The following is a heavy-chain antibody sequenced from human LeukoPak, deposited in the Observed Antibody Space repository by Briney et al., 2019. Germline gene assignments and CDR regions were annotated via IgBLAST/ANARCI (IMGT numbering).Heavy chain of an antibody. CDR2: IRYDGSNK. CDR3: AKDRRYDSSGKDAFDI. Sequence: PGGSLRLSCAASGFTFSSYGMHWVRQAPGKGLEWVAFIRYDGSNKYYADSVKGRLTISRDNSKNTLYLQMNSLRAEDTAVYYCAKDRRYDSSGKDAFDIWGQGTMVTVSS. J-gene: IGHJ3*02. CDR1: GFTFSSYG. V-gene: IGHV3-30*02. D-gene: IGHD3-22*01.